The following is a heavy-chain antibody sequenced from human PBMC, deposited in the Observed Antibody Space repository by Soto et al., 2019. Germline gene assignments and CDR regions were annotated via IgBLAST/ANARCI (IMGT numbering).Heavy chain of an antibody. J-gene: IGHJ4*02. CDR1: GFTFSSYG. D-gene: IGHD3-9*01. CDR3: AKDWQRYFDWLEPVNDY. Sequence: GGSLRLSCAASGFTFSSYGMHWVRQAPGKGLEWVAVISYDGSNKYYADSVKGRFTISRDNSKNTLYLQMNSLRAEDTAVYYCAKDWQRYFDWLEPVNDYWGQGTLVTVSS. CDR2: ISYDGSNK. V-gene: IGHV3-30*18.